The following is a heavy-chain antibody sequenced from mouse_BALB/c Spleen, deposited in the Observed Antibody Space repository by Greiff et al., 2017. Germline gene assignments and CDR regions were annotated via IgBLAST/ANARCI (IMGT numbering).Heavy chain of an antibody. CDR3: TREGDYMAWFAY. D-gene: IGHD2-4*01. V-gene: IGHV1-69*02. J-gene: IGHJ3*01. Sequence: VKLQQPGAELVRPGASVKLSCKASGYTFTSYWINWVKQRPGQGLEWIGNIYPSDSYTNYNQKFKDKATLTVDKSSSTAYMQLSSPTSEDSAVYYCTREGDYMAWFAYWGQGTLVTVSA. CDR1: GYTFTSYW. CDR2: IYPSDSYT.